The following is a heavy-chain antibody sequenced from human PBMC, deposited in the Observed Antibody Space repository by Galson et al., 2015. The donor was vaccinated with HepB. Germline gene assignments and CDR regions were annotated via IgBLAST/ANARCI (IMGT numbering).Heavy chain of an antibody. CDR2: IGAYNGNT. CDR3: ARGFYGSGSPPQYFQH. D-gene: IGHD3-10*01. J-gene: IGHJ1*01. Sequence: QSGAEVKKPGESLRTSCKASGYTFTSYGISWVRQAPGQGLEWMGWIGAYNGNTNYAQKLQGRVTMTTDTSTSTAYMELRSLRSDDTAVYYCARGFYGSGSPPQYFQHWGQGTLVTVSS. V-gene: IGHV1-18*04. CDR1: GYTFTSYG.